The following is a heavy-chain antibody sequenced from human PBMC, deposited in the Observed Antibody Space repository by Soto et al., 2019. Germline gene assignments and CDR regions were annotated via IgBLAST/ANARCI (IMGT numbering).Heavy chain of an antibody. D-gene: IGHD3-22*01. J-gene: IGHJ6*02. Sequence: PSETLSLTCTVYGGSISSYYWSWIRQPPGKGLEWIGYIYYSGSTNYNPSLKSRVTISVDTSKNQFSLKLSSVTAADTAVYYCAREGYSSGYYYYYGMDFWGQGTTVTVSS. CDR3: AREGYSSGYYYYYGMDF. CDR1: GGSISSYY. CDR2: IYYSGST. V-gene: IGHV4-59*01.